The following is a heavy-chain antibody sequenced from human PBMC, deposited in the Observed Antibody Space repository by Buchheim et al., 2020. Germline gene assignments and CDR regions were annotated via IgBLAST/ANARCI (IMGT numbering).Heavy chain of an antibody. J-gene: IGHJ5*02. CDR3: ARQGYDFWSGSWFDP. CDR1: GGSFSGYY. Sequence: QVQLQQWGAGLLKPSETLSLTCAVYGGSFSGYYWSWIRQPPGKGLEWIGEINHSGSTNYNPTLKSRVTISVDTSKNQFSLKLSSVTAADTAVYYCARQGYDFWSGSWFDPWGQGTL. D-gene: IGHD3-3*01. V-gene: IGHV4-34*01. CDR2: INHSGST.